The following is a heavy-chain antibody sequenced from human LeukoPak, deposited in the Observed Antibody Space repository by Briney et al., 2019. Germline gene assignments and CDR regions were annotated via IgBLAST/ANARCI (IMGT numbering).Heavy chain of an antibody. D-gene: IGHD3-16*01. Sequence: EGSLRLSCAASGFTFTTYWIHWVRQAPGKGLVWVSVISTDGSDTRYTDSVKGRFTMSRDNAKNTVYLQMNSLRVEDTAVYYCATLSQTLPLDYWGQGVQVTVSS. V-gene: IGHV3-74*01. J-gene: IGHJ4*02. CDR3: ATLSQTLPLDY. CDR2: ISTDGSDT. CDR1: GFTFTTYW.